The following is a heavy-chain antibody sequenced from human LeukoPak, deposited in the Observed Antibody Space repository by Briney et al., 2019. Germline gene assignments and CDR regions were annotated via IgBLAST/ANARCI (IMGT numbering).Heavy chain of an antibody. CDR2: IDPSGGST. Sequence: ASVKVSCKASGYTFTSYYMHWVRQAPGQGLEWMGIIDPSGGSTSYAQKFQGRVTMTRDMSTSTVYMELSSLRSEDTAVYYCARALSPGTTMLYYWGQGTLVTVSS. V-gene: IGHV1-46*01. CDR1: GYTFTSYY. J-gene: IGHJ4*02. D-gene: IGHD1-7*01. CDR3: ARALSPGTTMLYY.